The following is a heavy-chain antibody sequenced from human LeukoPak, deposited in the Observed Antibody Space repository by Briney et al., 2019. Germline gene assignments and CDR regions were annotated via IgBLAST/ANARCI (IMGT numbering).Heavy chain of an antibody. CDR2: IYHSGST. Sequence: TSETLSLTCTVSGGSISSGGYYWSWIRQPPGKGLEWIGYIYHSGSTYYNPSLKSRVTISVDRSKNQFSLKLSSVTAADTAVYYCAQQTRGQQPRYFDLWGRGTLVTVSS. D-gene: IGHD6-13*01. CDR1: GGSISSGGYY. CDR3: AQQTRGQQPRYFDL. V-gene: IGHV4-30-2*01. J-gene: IGHJ2*01.